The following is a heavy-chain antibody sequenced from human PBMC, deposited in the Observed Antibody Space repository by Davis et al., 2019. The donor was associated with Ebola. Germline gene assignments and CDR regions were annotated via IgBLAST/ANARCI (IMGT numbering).Heavy chain of an antibody. CDR1: GFTFSNAW. J-gene: IGHJ4*02. CDR2: IRSKANSYAT. Sequence: PGGSLRLSCTASGFTFSNAWMNWVRQASGKGLEWVGRIRSKANSYATAYAASVKGRFTISRDDSKNTAYLQMNSLKTEDTAVYYCTTPSRDGYNRWGQGTLVTVSS. D-gene: IGHD5-24*01. CDR3: TTPSRDGYNR. V-gene: IGHV3-73*01.